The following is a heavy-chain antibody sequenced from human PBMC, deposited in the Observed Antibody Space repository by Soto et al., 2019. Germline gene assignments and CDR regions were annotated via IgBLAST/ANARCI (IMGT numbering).Heavy chain of an antibody. CDR1: GDSMNTYH. D-gene: IGHD6-13*01. Sequence: PSETLSLTCTVSGDSMNTYHWSWIRQPAGMGLEWIGHAHSSGSTNYNPSLKSRVTMSVDTSKNQFSLRLMSVTAADTAVYYCARDQGVAAAGITWFDPWAQGSRVTVSS. CDR2: AHSSGST. J-gene: IGHJ5*02. V-gene: IGHV4-4*07. CDR3: ARDQGVAAAGITWFDP.